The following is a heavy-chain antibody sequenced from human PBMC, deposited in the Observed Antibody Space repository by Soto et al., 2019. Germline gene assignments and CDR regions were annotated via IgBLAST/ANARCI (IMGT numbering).Heavy chain of an antibody. CDR3: AKYPRHDYGDYWYFDL. CDR2: ISGSGGST. Sequence: GGSLRLSCAASGFTFSSYAMSWVRQAPGKGLEWVSAISGSGGSTYYADSVKGRFTISRDNSKNTLYLQMNSLRAEDTAVYYCAKYPRHDYGDYWYFDLWGRGTLVTVSS. D-gene: IGHD4-17*01. CDR1: GFTFSSYA. V-gene: IGHV3-23*01. J-gene: IGHJ2*01.